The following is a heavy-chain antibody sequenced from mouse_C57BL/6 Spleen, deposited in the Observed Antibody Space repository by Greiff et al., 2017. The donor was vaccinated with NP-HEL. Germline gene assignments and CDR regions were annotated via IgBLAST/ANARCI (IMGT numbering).Heavy chain of an antibody. CDR3: ARKFYYYGTDYWYFDV. V-gene: IGHV2-9-1*01. J-gene: IGHJ1*03. Sequence: VKLMESGPGLVAPSQSLSITCTVSGFSLTSYAISWVRQPPGKGLEWLGVIWTGGGTNYNSALKSRLSISKDNSKSQVFLKMNSLQTDDTARYYCARKFYYYGTDYWYFDVWGTGTTVTVSS. CDR2: IWTGGGT. CDR1: GFSLTSYA. D-gene: IGHD1-1*01.